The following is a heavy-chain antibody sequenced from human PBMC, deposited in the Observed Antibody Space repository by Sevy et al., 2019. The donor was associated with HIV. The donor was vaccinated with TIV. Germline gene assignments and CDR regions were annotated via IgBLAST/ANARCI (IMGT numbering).Heavy chain of an antibody. J-gene: IGHJ6*02. Sequence: GGSLRLSCTASGFTFSKYGMHWVRQAPGKGLEWVAVVSFDGNDKFYGDSVKGRFTISRDNSENTLYLQMKSLRPEDTALYYCARPPFGRGDSWSGYQETFGLDVWGQGTTVTVSS. V-gene: IGHV3-30*03. CDR1: GFTFSKYG. D-gene: IGHD3-3*01. CDR3: ARPPFGRGDSWSGYQETFGLDV. CDR2: VSFDGNDK.